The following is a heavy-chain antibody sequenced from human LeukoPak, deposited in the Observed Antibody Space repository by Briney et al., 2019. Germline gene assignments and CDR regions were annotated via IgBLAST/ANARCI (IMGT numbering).Heavy chain of an antibody. CDR3: ARVRDGSGGSVFDY. J-gene: IGHJ4*02. D-gene: IGHD3-10*01. Sequence: SETLSLTCAVYGGSFSGYYWSWIRQPPGKGLEWIGEINHSGSTNYNPSLKSRVTISVDTSKNQFSLKLSSVTAADTAVYYCARVRDGSGGSVFDYWGQGTLVTVSS. CDR1: GGSFSGYY. CDR2: INHSGST. V-gene: IGHV4-34*01.